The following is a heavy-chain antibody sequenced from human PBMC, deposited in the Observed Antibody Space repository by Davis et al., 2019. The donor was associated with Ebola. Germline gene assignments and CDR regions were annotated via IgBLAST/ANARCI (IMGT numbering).Heavy chain of an antibody. J-gene: IGHJ6*02. V-gene: IGHV3-23*01. Sequence: GESLKISCAASGFTFSSYAMNWVRQAPGKGLEWVSAISGSGGSTYYADSVKGRFTTSRDNAKNSLYLQMNSLRAEDTAVYYCARSSIAARPGYYYGMDVWGQGTTVTVSS. CDR2: ISGSGGST. CDR1: GFTFSSYA. D-gene: IGHD6-6*01. CDR3: ARSSIAARPGYYYGMDV.